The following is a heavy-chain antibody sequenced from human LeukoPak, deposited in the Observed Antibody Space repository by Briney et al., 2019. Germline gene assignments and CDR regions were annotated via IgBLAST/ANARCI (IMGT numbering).Heavy chain of an antibody. D-gene: IGHD5-12*01. V-gene: IGHV5-51*01. J-gene: IGHJ3*02. CDR1: GYSFTSYW. CDR3: AITWLRVDDAFDI. Sequence: GESLKISCKGSGYSFTSYWIGWVRQMPGKGLEWMGIIYPGDSDTRYSPSFQGQVTISADKSISTAYLQWSSLKASDTAMYYCAITWLRVDDAFDIWGQGTMVTVSS. CDR2: IYPGDSDT.